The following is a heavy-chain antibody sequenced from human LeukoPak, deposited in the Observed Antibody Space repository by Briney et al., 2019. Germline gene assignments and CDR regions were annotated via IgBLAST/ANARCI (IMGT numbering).Heavy chain of an antibody. CDR1: GCSFTSYW. Sequence: GESLKISCKGSGCSFTSYWISWVRQMPGKGLEWMGRIDPSDSYTNYSPSFQGHVTISADKSISTAYLQWSSLKASDTAMYYCAGVKPYSSSWTNWFDPWGQGTLVTVSS. CDR2: IDPSDSYT. CDR3: AGVKPYSSSWTNWFDP. J-gene: IGHJ5*02. D-gene: IGHD6-13*01. V-gene: IGHV5-10-1*01.